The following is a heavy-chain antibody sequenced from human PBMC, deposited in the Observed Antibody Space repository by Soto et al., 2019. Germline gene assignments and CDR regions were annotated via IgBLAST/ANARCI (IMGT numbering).Heavy chain of an antibody. D-gene: IGHD3-22*01. Sequence: GXSVKVSCKASGGTFSTYAIDWVRQAPGQGLEWMGGIIPLFGTAKYAQNFQGRITITADESTNTAYMELRSLRSQDTAVYYCARGAHYDSSGYYYFYWGQGTRVTVSS. V-gene: IGHV1-69*13. CDR1: GGTFSTYA. J-gene: IGHJ4*02. CDR3: ARGAHYDSSGYYYFY. CDR2: IIPLFGTA.